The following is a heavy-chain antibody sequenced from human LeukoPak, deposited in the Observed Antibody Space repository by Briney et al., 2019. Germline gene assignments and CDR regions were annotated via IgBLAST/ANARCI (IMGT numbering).Heavy chain of an antibody. CDR1: GGSISSGGYS. Sequence: SQTLSLTCAVSGGSISSGGYSWSWIRQPPGKGLEWIGYIYHSGSTYYNPSLKSRVTISVDRSKNQFSLKLSSVTAADTAVYYCASWVQGEVQLERREDWFDPWGQGTLVTVSS. J-gene: IGHJ5*02. V-gene: IGHV4-30-2*01. CDR3: ASWVQGEVQLERREDWFDP. D-gene: IGHD1-1*01. CDR2: IYHSGST.